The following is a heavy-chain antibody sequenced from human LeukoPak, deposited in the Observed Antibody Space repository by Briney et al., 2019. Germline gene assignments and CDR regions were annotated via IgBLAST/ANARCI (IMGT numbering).Heavy chain of an antibody. V-gene: IGHV4-39*07. CDR2: IYYSGST. D-gene: IGHD2-2*01. CDR3: ARGYCSSTSCYFFDY. CDR1: GGSISSSSYY. Sequence: SETLSLTCTVSGGSISSSSYYWGWIRQPPGKGLEWIGSIYYSGSTYYNPSLKSRVTISVDTSKNQFSLKLSSVTAADTAVYYCARGYCSSTSCYFFDYWGQGTLVTVSS. J-gene: IGHJ4*02.